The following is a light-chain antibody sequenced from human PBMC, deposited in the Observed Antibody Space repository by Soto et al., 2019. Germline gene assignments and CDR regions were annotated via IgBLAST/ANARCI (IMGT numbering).Light chain of an antibody. J-gene: IGLJ1*01. Sequence: QSALTQPPSASGSPGQSVTISCTGTSSDVGGYNYVSWYQQHPGKAPKLMIYDVTKRPSGVPDRFSGSKSGSTASLTVSGLQAEDEADYYCSSYSSSSILYVFGTGTKVTVL. CDR2: DVT. V-gene: IGLV2-8*01. CDR1: SSDVGGYNY. CDR3: SSYSSSSILYV.